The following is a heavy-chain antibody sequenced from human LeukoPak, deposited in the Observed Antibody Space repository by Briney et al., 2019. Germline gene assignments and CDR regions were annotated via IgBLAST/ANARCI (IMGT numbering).Heavy chain of an antibody. CDR2: ISSSGSTI. CDR3: ARDSSSGYQGY. Sequence: GGSLRLSCAASGFTFSSYEMNWVRQAPGKGPEWVSYISSSGSTIYYAASVKGRFTTSRDNAKNALYLQMNSLRAEDTAVYYCARDSSSGYQGYWGQGTLVTVSS. CDR1: GFTFSSYE. V-gene: IGHV3-48*03. D-gene: IGHD3-22*01. J-gene: IGHJ4*02.